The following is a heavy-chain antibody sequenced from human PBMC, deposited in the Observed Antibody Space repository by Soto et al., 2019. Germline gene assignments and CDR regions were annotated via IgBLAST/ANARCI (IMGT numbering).Heavy chain of an antibody. D-gene: IGHD2-15*01. CDR2: ISYDGGNK. V-gene: IGHV3-30*18. CDR3: AKDNLDCSGGDCPLYYYYGMDV. CDR1: GFTFSSYG. Sequence: PGGSLRLSCVASGFTFSSYGMHWVRQAPGKGLEWVAVISYDGGNKYFADSVKGRFTISRDNSKNTLYLQMNSLRAEDTAVYYCAKDNLDCSGGDCPLYYYYGMDVWGQGTTVTVS. J-gene: IGHJ6*02.